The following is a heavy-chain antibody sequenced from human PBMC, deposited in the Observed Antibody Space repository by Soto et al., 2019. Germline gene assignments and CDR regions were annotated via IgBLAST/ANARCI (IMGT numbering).Heavy chain of an antibody. V-gene: IGHV4-30-4*01. CDR3: ARHRVAAKLLGFDP. Sequence: QVPLQESGPGLLKPSQTLSLTCTVSGGSISSGDYYWSWIRQPPGKGLEWIGYIYYSGSTYYNPSLKTRVTISVDTSKNQFSLKPSSVTAADTAVYYCARHRVAAKLLGFDPWGQGTLVTVSS. J-gene: IGHJ5*02. CDR2: IYYSGST. D-gene: IGHD2-15*01. CDR1: GGSISSGDYY.